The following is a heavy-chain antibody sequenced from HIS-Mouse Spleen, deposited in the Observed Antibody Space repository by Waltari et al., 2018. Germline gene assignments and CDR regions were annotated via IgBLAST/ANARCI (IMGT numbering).Heavy chain of an antibody. CDR2: ISGSGGST. J-gene: IGHJ4*02. CDR1: GFTFSSYP. Sequence: EVQLLESGGGLVQPGGSRRLYCAASGFTFSSYPMSWVRQAPVKGLEWVSAISGSGGSTYYADSVKGRFTISRDNSKNTLYLQMNSLRAEDTAVYYCAKDDTAMVTASFDYWGQGTLVTVSS. CDR3: AKDDTAMVTASFDY. V-gene: IGHV3-23*01. D-gene: IGHD5-18*01.